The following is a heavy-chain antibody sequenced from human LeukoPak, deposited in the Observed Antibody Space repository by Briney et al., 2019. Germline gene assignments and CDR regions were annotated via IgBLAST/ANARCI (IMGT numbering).Heavy chain of an antibody. J-gene: IGHJ4*02. CDR3: ARDRDGYSLNFDY. D-gene: IGHD5-24*01. V-gene: IGHV1-69*04. CDR1: GGTFSSYT. Sequence: SVKVSCKASGGTFSSYTTSWVRQAPGQGLEWIGRIIPILGIANYAQKFQGRVTITADKSTSTAYMELSSLRSEDTAVYYCARDRDGYSLNFDYWGQGTLVTVSS. CDR2: IIPILGIA.